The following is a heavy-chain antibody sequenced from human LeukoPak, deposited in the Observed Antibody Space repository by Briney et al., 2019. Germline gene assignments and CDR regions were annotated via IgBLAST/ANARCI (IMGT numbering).Heavy chain of an antibody. CDR3: AKDSGYYYDSSGLFDY. CDR1: GFTFSSYE. Sequence: GGSLRLSCAASGFTFSSYEMNWVRQAPGKGLEWVSGINWNSGSIGYADSVKGRFTISRDNAKNSLYLQMNSLRAEDTALYHCAKDSGYYYDSSGLFDYWGQGTLVTVSS. D-gene: IGHD3-22*01. J-gene: IGHJ4*02. CDR2: INWNSGSI. V-gene: IGHV3-9*01.